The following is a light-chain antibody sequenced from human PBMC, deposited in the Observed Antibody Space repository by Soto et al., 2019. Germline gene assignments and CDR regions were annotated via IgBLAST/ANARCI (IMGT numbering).Light chain of an antibody. Sequence: DIQMTQSPSTLSASVGDRVTITCRASQSISTWLAWYQQKPGKAPKLLIYKASSLESGVPSEFSGSGSGTEFTLTISSLQPDDFATSYCQQYSTYPWTFGQGTKVEI. J-gene: IGKJ1*01. CDR2: KAS. CDR1: QSISTW. V-gene: IGKV1-5*03. CDR3: QQYSTYPWT.